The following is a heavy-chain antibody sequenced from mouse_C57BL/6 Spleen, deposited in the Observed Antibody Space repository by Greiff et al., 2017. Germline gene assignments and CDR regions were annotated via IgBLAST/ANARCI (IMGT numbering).Heavy chain of an antibody. D-gene: IGHD1-1*01. CDR2: IYPGDGDT. J-gene: IGHJ4*01. CDR1: GYAFSSYW. CDR3: ARGQNDSSPYAMDY. V-gene: IGHV1-82*01. Sequence: VQLQQSGPELVKPGASVQISCKASGYAFSSYWMHWVKQRPGQGLEWIGRIYPGDGDTNYNRKFKGKATLTADKSSSTAYMQLSSLTSEDSAVYISARGQNDSSPYAMDYWGQGTSVTVSA.